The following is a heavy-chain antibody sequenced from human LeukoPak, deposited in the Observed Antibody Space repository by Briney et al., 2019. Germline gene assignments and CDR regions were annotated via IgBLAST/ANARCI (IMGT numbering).Heavy chain of an antibody. CDR2: ISYSGTT. V-gene: IGHV4-59*01. CDR1: GDSMTNYH. D-gene: IGHD3-10*01. Sequence: PSETPSLTCSVSGDSMTNYHWTWIRQPPGKELEWIGSISYSGTTNYNPSLNSRVTMSVDTSKKQFSLRLNSVTAADTAVYYCVRSGLVRGVSTWGQGTLVTVSS. CDR3: VRSGLVRGVST. J-gene: IGHJ4*02.